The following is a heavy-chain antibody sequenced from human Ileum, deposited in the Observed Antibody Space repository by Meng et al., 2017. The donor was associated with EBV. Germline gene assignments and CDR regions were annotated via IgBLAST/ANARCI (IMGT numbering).Heavy chain of an antibody. CDR2: INHSGST. D-gene: IGHD3-10*01. V-gene: IGHV4-34*01. CDR3: ARGNKVSDRGFDY. CDR1: GGSFSGDY. J-gene: IGHJ4*02. Sequence: VALQQGGAGLLKPLEALSLTCAGYGGSFSGDYWSWIRQPPGKGLEWIGEINHSGSTNYNPSLKSRVTISVDTSKNQFSLKLSSVTAADTAVYYCARGNKVSDRGFDYWGQGTLVTVSS.